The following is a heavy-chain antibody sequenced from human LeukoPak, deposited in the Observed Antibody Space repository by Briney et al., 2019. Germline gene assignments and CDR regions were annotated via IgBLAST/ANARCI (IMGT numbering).Heavy chain of an antibody. Sequence: PGGSLRLSCAASGFTFNNYNINWVRQAPGKGLEWVSYISSGSTTIYYADSVKGRFTISRDNAKNSLYLQMNSLRAEDTAVYYCARDGVGGGSYYSAYWGQGALVTVSS. CDR1: GFTFNNYN. J-gene: IGHJ4*02. D-gene: IGHD1-26*01. CDR3: ARDGVGGGSYYSAY. CDR2: ISSGSTTI. V-gene: IGHV3-48*01.